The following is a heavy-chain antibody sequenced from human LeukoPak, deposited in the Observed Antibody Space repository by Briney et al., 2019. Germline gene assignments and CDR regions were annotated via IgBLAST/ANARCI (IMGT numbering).Heavy chain of an antibody. J-gene: IGHJ4*02. CDR2: ISHSGST. CDR1: GGSFSGYY. CDR3: AGQTLYYYDI. Sequence: SETLSLTCAVYGGSFSGYYWSWIRQPPGKGLEWIGKISHSGSTNYNPSLKSRVTISVDTSKNQFSLKLSSVTAADTAVYYCAGQTLYYYDIWGQGTLVTVSS. V-gene: IGHV4-34*01. D-gene: IGHD3-22*01.